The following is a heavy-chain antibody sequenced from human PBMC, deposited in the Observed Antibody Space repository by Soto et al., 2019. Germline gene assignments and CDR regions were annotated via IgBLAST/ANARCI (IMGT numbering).Heavy chain of an antibody. CDR1: GYSFTSYW. J-gene: IGHJ6*02. V-gene: IGHV5-10-1*01. CDR2: IDPSGSYT. D-gene: IGHD2-2*03. Sequence: PGESLKISCKGSGYSFTSYWISWVRQMPGKGLEWMGRIDPSGSYTNYSPSFQGHVTISADKSISTAYLQWSSLKASDTAMYYCARHGPVDIVVVPAASRVYGMDVWGQGTTVTVSS. CDR3: ARHGPVDIVVVPAASRVYGMDV.